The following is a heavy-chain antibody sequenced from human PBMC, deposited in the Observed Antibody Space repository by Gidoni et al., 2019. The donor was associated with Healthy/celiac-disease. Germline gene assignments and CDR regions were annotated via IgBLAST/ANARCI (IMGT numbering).Heavy chain of an antibody. J-gene: IGHJ2*01. CDR3: ARDPGNWNYDWYFDL. Sequence: QVQLVQSGAEVKKPGSSVKVSCKASGGTFSSYAISWVRQAPGQGLEWMGVIINIFGTANYAKKFQGRGTITADEYTSTAYMELSSLRSEDTAVYYCARDPGNWNYDWYFDLWGRGTLVTVSS. CDR1: GGTFSSYA. CDR2: IINIFGTA. D-gene: IGHD1-7*01. V-gene: IGHV1-69*01.